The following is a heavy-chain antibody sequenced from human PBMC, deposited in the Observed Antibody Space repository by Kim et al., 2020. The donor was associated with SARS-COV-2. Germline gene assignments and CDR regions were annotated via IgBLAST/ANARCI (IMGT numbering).Heavy chain of an antibody. J-gene: IGHJ4*02. CDR3: PRGRNSDRPTSDY. CDR2: INHIGIT. D-gene: IGHD2-21*02. Sequence: SETLSLTCDVYGGSFSGYHWNWIRQSPGKGLEWIGEINHIGITSYKSSLASRITISGDPSKNQLYLNLTSLTAADAAVYYCPRGRNSDRPTSDYWGQG. V-gene: IGHV4-34*01. CDR1: GGSFSGYH.